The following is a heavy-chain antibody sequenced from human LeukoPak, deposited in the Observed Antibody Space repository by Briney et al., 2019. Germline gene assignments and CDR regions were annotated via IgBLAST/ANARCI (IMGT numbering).Heavy chain of an antibody. D-gene: IGHD6-19*01. CDR2: INPNSGGT. CDR1: GYTFTGYY. V-gene: IGHV1-2*02. J-gene: IGHJ5*02. Sequence: ASVKVSCKASGYTFTGYYMHWVRQAPGQGLEWMGWINPNSGGTNYAQKFQGRVTMTRDTSISTAYMELSRLRPDDTAVYYCARGPYSSGWYNWFDPWGQGTLVTVSS. CDR3: ARGPYSSGWYNWFDP.